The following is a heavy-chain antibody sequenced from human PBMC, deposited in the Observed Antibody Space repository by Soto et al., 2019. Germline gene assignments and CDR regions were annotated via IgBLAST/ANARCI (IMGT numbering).Heavy chain of an antibody. CDR1: GGSISRYY. V-gene: IGHV4-59*08. D-gene: IGHD4-4*01. Sequence: TLSLTCPVSGGSISRYYWSWIRQPPGKGLEWIGYIYYSGSTNYNPSLKSRVTISVDTSKNQFSLKLSSVTAADTAVYYCARRSDYSNFDYWGQGTLVTVSS. J-gene: IGHJ4*02. CDR2: IYYSGST. CDR3: ARRSDYSNFDY.